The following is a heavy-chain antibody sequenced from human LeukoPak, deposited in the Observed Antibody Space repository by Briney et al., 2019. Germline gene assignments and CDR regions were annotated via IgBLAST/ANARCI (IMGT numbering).Heavy chain of an antibody. Sequence: GRSLRLSCAASGFTFSNYAMHWVRQAPDQGLEWVAVISYDGTNKYYADSVKGRFTISRDNSKNTLFLQMNSLRTDDTAVYYCARDYASGSYPRIYFGYWGQGSLVTVSS. V-gene: IGHV3-30*04. J-gene: IGHJ4*02. D-gene: IGHD3-10*01. CDR1: GFTFSNYA. CDR2: ISYDGTNK. CDR3: ARDYASGSYPRIYFGY.